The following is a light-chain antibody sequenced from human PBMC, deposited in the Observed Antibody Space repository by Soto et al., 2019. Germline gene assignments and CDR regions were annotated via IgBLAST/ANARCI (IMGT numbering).Light chain of an antibody. CDR1: QSISNW. J-gene: IGKJ1*01. V-gene: IGKV1-5*01. Sequence: DIQMTHSPSTLSASVLDRVTITCRASQSISNWLAWYQQKPGKAPKLLIFDASSLESGVPSRFSGSGSGTEFTLTISSLQPEDFATYYCQQSYSTTFGQGTKVDIK. CDR3: QQSYSTT. CDR2: DAS.